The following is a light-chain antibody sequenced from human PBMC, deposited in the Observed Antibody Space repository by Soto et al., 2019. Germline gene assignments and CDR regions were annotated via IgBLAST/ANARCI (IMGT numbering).Light chain of an antibody. CDR3: QQRSNWPSIT. CDR2: GAS. Sequence: EIVMSQSPATLSVSPGEGVTLSCRASQTVPSRIAWYQQKPGQAPSLLIYGASSRATGIPDRFSGSGSGTDFTLTISRLEPEDFAVYYCQQRSNWPSITFGQGTRLEIK. CDR1: QTVPSR. J-gene: IGKJ5*01. V-gene: IGKV3D-20*02.